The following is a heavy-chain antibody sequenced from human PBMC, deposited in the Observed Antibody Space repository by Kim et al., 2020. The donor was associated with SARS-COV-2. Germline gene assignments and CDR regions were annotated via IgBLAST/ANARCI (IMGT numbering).Heavy chain of an antibody. Sequence: GGSLRLSCAASGFTFSSYGMHWVRQAPGKGLEWVAVISYDGSNKYYADSVKGRFTISRDNSKNTLYLQMNSLRAEDTAVYYCAKDGSYYYDSSGDNDYWG. D-gene: IGHD3-22*01. V-gene: IGHV3-30*18. CDR3: AKDGSYYYDSSGDNDY. CDR2: ISYDGSNK. CDR1: GFTFSSYG. J-gene: IGHJ4*01.